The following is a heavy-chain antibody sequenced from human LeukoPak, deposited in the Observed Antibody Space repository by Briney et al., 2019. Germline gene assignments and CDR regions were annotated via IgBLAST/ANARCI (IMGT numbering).Heavy chain of an antibody. CDR2: IKQDGSEK. CDR1: GFTLSSYW. Sequence: QPGGSLRLSCAASGFTLSSYWMSWVRQAPGKGLEWVANIKQDGSEKYYVDSVKGRFTISRDNAKNSLYLQMNSLRAEDTAVYYCARDRRAGYCSSTSCYVWYYYYYGMDVWGKGTTVTVSS. CDR3: ARDRRAGYCSSTSCYVWYYYYYGMDV. J-gene: IGHJ6*04. V-gene: IGHV3-7*03. D-gene: IGHD2-2*01.